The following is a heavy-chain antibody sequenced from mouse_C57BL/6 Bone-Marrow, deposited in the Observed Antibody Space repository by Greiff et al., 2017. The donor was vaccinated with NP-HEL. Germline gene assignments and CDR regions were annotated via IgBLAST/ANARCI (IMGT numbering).Heavy chain of an antibody. J-gene: IGHJ2*01. D-gene: IGHD1-1*01. CDR3: ARSRDIDYLYYFDY. V-gene: IGHV1-75*01. CDR2: IFPGSGST. CDR1: GYTFTDYY. Sequence: QVQLQQSGPELVKPGASVKISCKASGYTFTDYYINWVKQRPGQGLEWIGWIFPGSGSTYYNEKFKGKATLTVDKTSSTAYMLLSSLTSEDSAVYFCARSRDIDYLYYFDYWGQGTTLTVSS.